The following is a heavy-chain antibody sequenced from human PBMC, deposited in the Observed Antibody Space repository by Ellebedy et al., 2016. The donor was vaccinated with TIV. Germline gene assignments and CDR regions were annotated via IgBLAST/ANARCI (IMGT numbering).Heavy chain of an antibody. D-gene: IGHD4-17*01. J-gene: IGHJ2*01. Sequence: MPSETLSLTCTVSGGSISSSSYYWGWIRQPPGKGLEWIGSIYYSGTTYYNPSLKSRVTISVDTSKNHFSLKLSSVTAADTAVYFCARDSDGDYTSFNLWGRGALVIVSS. CDR1: GGSISSSSYY. CDR3: ARDSDGDYTSFNL. V-gene: IGHV4-39*02. CDR2: IYYSGTT.